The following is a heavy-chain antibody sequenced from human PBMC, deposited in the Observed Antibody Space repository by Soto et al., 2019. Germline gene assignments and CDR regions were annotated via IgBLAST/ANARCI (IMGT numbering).Heavy chain of an antibody. CDR2: ISGSGGST. Sequence: EVQLLESGGGLVQPGGSLRLSCAASVFTFSSYAMSWVGQAPGKGREWVSAISGSGGSTYYADSVKGRFTIYRDNSKNTLYLQMKSLRADDTDVYYCANFFDQTVLFLVRYWGQGTLVTVSS. CDR1: VFTFSSYA. CDR3: ANFFDQTVLFLVRY. J-gene: IGHJ4*02. V-gene: IGHV3-23*01. D-gene: IGHD3-10*01.